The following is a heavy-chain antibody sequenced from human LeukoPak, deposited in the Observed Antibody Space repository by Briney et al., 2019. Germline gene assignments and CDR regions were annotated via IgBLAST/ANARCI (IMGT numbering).Heavy chain of an antibody. D-gene: IGHD3-22*01. CDR3: ARSDDSSGYSAFDI. CDR2: IYHSGST. J-gene: IGHJ3*02. CDR1: GYSISSGYY. Sequence: SETLSLTCTVSGYSISSGYYWGWIRQPPGKGLEWIGSIYHSGSTYYNPSLKSRVTISVDTSKNQFSLKLSSVTAADTAVYYCARSDDSSGYSAFDIWGQGTMVTVSS. V-gene: IGHV4-38-2*02.